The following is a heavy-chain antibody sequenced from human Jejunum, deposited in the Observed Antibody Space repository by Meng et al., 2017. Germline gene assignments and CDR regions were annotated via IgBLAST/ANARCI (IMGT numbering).Heavy chain of an antibody. V-gene: IGHV4-61*01. CDR1: GGSVSSDSYY. CDR2: ISYSGSA. Sequence: ESLKISCTVSGGSVSSDSYYWSWIRQSPGKGLEWIGYISYSGSANYNPSLKSRVTMSEDTSKSQFSLKLRSVTAADTAVYYCASSFGVATKYYYNMDVWGQGTTVTVSS. D-gene: IGHD3-3*01. J-gene: IGHJ6*02. CDR3: ASSFGVATKYYYNMDV.